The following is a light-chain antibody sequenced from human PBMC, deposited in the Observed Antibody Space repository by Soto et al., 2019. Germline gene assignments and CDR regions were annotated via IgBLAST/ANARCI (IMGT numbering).Light chain of an antibody. CDR2: DVT. J-gene: IGLJ1*01. CDR1: SSDVGGFNY. V-gene: IGLV2-14*03. Sequence: QSVLTQPASVSGSPGQSITISCTGTSSDVGGFNYVSWYQQHPGKAPKLMIYDVTNRPSGVSYRFSGYKSGNTASLTISGLQAEDEADYYCNAYTSSSTYVVGTGTKLTDL. CDR3: NAYTSSSTYV.